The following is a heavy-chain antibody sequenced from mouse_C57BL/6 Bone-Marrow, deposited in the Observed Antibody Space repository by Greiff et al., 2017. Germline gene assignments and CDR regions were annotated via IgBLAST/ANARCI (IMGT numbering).Heavy chain of an antibody. CDR3: AVGDYYGSSSYFDY. J-gene: IGHJ2*01. V-gene: IGHV1-62-2*01. Sequence: VKLMESGAELVKPGASVKLSCKASGYTFTEYTIHWVKQRSGQGLEWIGWFYPGSGSIKYNEKFKDKATLTADKSSSTVYLEVSRLTSEDSAVYFCAVGDYYGSSSYFDYWGQGTTLTVSS. CDR1: GYTFTEYT. D-gene: IGHD1-1*01. CDR2: FYPGSGSI.